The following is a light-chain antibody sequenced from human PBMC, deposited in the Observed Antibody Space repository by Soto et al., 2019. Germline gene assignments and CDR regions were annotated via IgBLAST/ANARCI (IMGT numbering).Light chain of an antibody. CDR1: QTVRRN. Sequence: EVVMTQSPSTLSVSPGEGGTLSCRASQTVRRNLAWYQKKPGQAPRLLIYGASTRATDVPARLSGSGYETELTITISSLKSEDFAVYYCQQYNNWPLTFGHGTRLEIK. J-gene: IGKJ5*01. CDR2: GAS. V-gene: IGKV3-15*01. CDR3: QQYNNWPLT.